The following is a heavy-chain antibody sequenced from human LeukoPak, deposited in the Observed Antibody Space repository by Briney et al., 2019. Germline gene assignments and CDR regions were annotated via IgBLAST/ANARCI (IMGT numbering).Heavy chain of an antibody. CDR3: ARDGFTMIVVGWYFDL. V-gene: IGHV3-33*01. Sequence: GTSLRLSCAASGFTFSSYGMHWVRQGPGKGMECVAVIWYDGSNKDFADSVKGRFTISRDNSKNTLYLQMNSLRAEDTAVYYCARDGFTMIVVGWYFDLWGRGTLVTVSS. CDR2: IWYDGSNK. D-gene: IGHD3-22*01. CDR1: GFTFSSYG. J-gene: IGHJ2*01.